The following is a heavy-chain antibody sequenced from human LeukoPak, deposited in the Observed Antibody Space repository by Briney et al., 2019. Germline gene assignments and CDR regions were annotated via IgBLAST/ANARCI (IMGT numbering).Heavy chain of an antibody. CDR1: GFTFSRYA. CDR3: VKARGIQLWLPGDY. CDR2: ISSNGGST. V-gene: IGHV3-64D*09. D-gene: IGHD5-18*01. Sequence: GGSLRLSCSASGFTFSRYAMHWVRQAPGKGLEYVSAISSNGGSTYYGDSVKGRFTISRDNSKNTLYLQMSSLRAEDTAVYYCVKARGIQLWLPGDYWGQGTLVAVSS. J-gene: IGHJ4*02.